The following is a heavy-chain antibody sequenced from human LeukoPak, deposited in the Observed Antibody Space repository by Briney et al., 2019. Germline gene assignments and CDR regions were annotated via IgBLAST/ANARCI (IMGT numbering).Heavy chain of an antibody. Sequence: AGGSLRLSCAASGFTFSNAWMSWVRQAPGKGLEWVGRIKSKTDGGTTDYAAPVKGRFTISRDDSKNTLYLQMNSLKTEDTAVYYCTTVAPMGDDAFDIWGQGTMVTVSS. V-gene: IGHV3-15*01. CDR2: IKSKTDGGTT. J-gene: IGHJ3*02. CDR3: TTVAPMGDDAFDI. D-gene: IGHD3-16*01. CDR1: GFTFSNAW.